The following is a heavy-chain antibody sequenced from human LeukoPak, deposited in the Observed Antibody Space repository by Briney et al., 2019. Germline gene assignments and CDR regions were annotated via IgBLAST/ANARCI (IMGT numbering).Heavy chain of an antibody. CDR1: GFTFGSYG. CDR2: ISTSGDRT. D-gene: IGHD3-22*01. CDR3: AIMHGYYDGNGYWVQ. J-gene: IGHJ4*02. V-gene: IGHV3-23*01. Sequence: GRSLRLSCAASGFTFGSYGMSWVRQAPGEEMEWVSFISTSGDRTYNADSVEGRFTISRDNPRDTLYLQMNSLRDEYTAGYYCAIMHGYYDGNGYWVQWGQGTLVTVSS.